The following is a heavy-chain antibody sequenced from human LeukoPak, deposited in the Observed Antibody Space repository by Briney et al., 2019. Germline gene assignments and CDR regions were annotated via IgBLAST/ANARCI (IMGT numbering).Heavy chain of an antibody. V-gene: IGHV4-34*01. CDR1: GGSFSGYY. D-gene: IGHD4-17*01. CDR3: AREAGDYGDYGMDV. Sequence: SSETLSLTCAVYGGSFSGYYSSWIRQPPGKGLEWIGEINHSGITNYNPSLKSRVTISVDTSKNQFSLKVSSVTAADTAVYYCAREAGDYGDYGMDVWGQGTTVTVSS. J-gene: IGHJ6*02. CDR2: INHSGIT.